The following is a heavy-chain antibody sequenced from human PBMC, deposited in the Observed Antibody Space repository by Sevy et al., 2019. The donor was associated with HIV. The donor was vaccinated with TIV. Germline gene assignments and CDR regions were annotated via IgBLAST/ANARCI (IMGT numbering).Heavy chain of an antibody. CDR2: ISGRGPII. CDR3: VPGGPVAGRYFFY. Sequence: GGSLRLSCAASGFTFQSYEMNWVRQAPGKGLEWVSYISGRGPIIYYADSVKGRFTTSRDDARYSLSLQMDSLRAEDTAVYFCVPGGPVAGRYFFYWGRGTLVTVSS. D-gene: IGHD6-19*01. CDR1: GFTFQSYE. V-gene: IGHV3-48*03. J-gene: IGHJ4*02.